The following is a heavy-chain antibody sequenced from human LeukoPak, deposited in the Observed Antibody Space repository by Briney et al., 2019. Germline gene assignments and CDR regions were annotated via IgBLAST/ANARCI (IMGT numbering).Heavy chain of an antibody. J-gene: IGHJ3*02. Sequence: GGSLRLSCAASGFTFDDYAMHWVRQAPGKGLEWVSGISWNSGSIGYADSVKGRFTISRDNAKNSLYLQMNSPRAEDTALYYCAKDLGSAASNYYDSSGYYQNDAFDIWGQGTMDTVSS. CDR1: GFTFDDYA. CDR2: ISWNSGSI. V-gene: IGHV3-9*01. CDR3: AKDLGSAASNYYDSSGYYQNDAFDI. D-gene: IGHD3-22*01.